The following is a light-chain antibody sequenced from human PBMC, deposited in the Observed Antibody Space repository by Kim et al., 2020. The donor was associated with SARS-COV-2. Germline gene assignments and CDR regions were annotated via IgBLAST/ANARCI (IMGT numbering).Light chain of an antibody. CDR1: NIGSKS. CDR3: QVWDSSSDHWV. CDR2: YDS. V-gene: IGLV3-21*04. J-gene: IGLJ3*02. Sequence: AHGKTARITCGGKNIGSKSVDWYQRKPGQAPVLVIYYDSDRPSGIPERFSGSNSGNTATLTISRVEAGDEADYYCQVWDSSSDHWVFGGGTQLTVL.